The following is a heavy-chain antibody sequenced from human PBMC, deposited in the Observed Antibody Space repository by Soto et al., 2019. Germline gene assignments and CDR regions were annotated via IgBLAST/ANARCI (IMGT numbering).Heavy chain of an antibody. CDR1: GGSISSSNW. D-gene: IGHD1-26*01. Sequence: SETLSLTCAVSGGSISSSNWWSWVRQPPGKGLEWIGEIYHSGSTNYNPSLKSRVTISVDKSKNRFSLKLSSVTAADTAVYYCARVGTPWAVFYYYYYGMDVWGQGTTVTVSS. V-gene: IGHV4-4*02. CDR2: IYHSGST. J-gene: IGHJ6*02. CDR3: ARVGTPWAVFYYYYYGMDV.